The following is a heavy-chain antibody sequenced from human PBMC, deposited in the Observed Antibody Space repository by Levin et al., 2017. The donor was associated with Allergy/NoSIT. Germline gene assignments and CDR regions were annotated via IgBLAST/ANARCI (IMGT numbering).Heavy chain of an antibody. J-gene: IGHJ3*02. V-gene: IGHV3-33*01. CDR1: GFTFSSYG. CDR2: IWYDGNNK. CDR3: ARAKLVLDAFDI. Sequence: GESLKISCAASGFTFSSYGMHWVRQAPGKGLEWVAVIWYDGNNKYYADSVKGRFTISRDNSKNTLYLQMNSLRAEDTAVYYCARAKLVLDAFDIWGQGTVVTVSS. D-gene: IGHD6-13*01.